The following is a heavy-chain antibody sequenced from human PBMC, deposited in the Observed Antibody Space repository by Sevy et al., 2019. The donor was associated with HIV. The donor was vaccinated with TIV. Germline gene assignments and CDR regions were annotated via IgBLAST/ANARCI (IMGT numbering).Heavy chain of an antibody. CDR3: ARQEEKWGGPFDN. CDR1: GYSISSGYY. V-gene: IGHV4-38-2*01. Sequence: SETLSLTCAVSGYSISSGYYWGWIRQPPGKGLEWIGSIYHSGSTYYNPSLKSRVTISVDTSKNQFSLKLSSVTAADTAVYYCARQEEKWGGPFDNWGQGTMVTVSS. J-gene: IGHJ3*02. CDR2: IYHSGST. D-gene: IGHD1-26*01.